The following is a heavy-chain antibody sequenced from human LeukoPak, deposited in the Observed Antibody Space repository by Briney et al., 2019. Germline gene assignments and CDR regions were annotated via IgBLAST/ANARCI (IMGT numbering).Heavy chain of an antibody. CDR1: GFTFSSYW. D-gene: IGHD1-26*01. J-gene: IGHJ4*02. CDR3: ARASGSFDY. CDR2: IEQDGSEK. V-gene: IGHV3-7*01. Sequence: PGGSLRLSCAASGFTFSSYWMSWVRQAPGKGLEWVANIEQDGSEKYYADSVKGRFTISRDNSKDTLYLQLNSLRAEDTAVYYCARASGSFDYWGQGTLVSVSS.